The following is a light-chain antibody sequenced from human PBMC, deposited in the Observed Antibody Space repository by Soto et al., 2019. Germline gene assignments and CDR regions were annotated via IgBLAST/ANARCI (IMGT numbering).Light chain of an antibody. CDR2: DAS. CDR1: QTTGSN. Sequence: EVVLTQSPATLSLSPGERATLSCRASQTTGSNLAWYQQKSGQAPRLLTHDASNRATGIPARFSGMWSGTDFTRTLSRLVPEDFAVYYCQYRSDWPLFTFGPGIKVDIK. J-gene: IGKJ3*01. CDR3: QYRSDWPLFT. V-gene: IGKV3-11*01.